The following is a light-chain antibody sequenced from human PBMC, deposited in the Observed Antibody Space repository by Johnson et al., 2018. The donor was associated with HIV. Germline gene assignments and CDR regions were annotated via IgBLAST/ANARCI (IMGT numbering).Light chain of an antibody. CDR2: DND. CDR3: GTWDASLSVNV. V-gene: IGLV1-51*02. CDR1: SSNIGNNY. Sequence: QSVLTQPPSVSAAPGQKVTISCSGSSSNIGNNYVSWYQQLPGTAPKLLIYDNDRRPSGVPDRFSGSKSGTSATLDITGLQRGDEADYYLGTWDASLSVNVFGPGTKVTVL. J-gene: IGLJ1*01.